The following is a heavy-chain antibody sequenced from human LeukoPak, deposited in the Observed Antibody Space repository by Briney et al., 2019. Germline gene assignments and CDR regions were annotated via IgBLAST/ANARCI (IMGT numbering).Heavy chain of an antibody. D-gene: IGHD3-22*01. J-gene: IGHJ4*02. V-gene: IGHV3-21*01. CDR3: ARVRGYYDNSGFYDY. CDR1: GFTFSSYS. Sequence: GGSLRLSCAASGFTFSSYSMNWVRQAPGKGLEWVSSISSSSSYIYYADSVKGRFTISRDNAKNSLYLQMNSLRAEDTAVYYCARVRGYYDNSGFYDYWGQGTLVTVSS. CDR2: ISSSSSYI.